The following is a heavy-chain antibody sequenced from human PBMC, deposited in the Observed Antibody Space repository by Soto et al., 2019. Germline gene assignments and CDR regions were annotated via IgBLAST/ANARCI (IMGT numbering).Heavy chain of an antibody. Sequence: QVQLQESGPGLVKPSETLSLTCTVSGGSVSSGSYYWSWIRQPPGKGLEWIGYIYYSGSTNYNPSLKSRVTISVNTSKNQFSLKLSSVTAADTAVYYCARGGGSIAVAGLIDYWGQGTLVTVSS. J-gene: IGHJ4*02. CDR2: IYYSGST. CDR1: GGSVSSGSYY. V-gene: IGHV4-61*01. D-gene: IGHD6-19*01. CDR3: ARGGGSIAVAGLIDY.